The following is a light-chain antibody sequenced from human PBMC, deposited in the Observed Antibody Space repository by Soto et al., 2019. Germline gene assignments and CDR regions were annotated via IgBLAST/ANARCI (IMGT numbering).Light chain of an antibody. V-gene: IGLV1-40*01. CDR1: SSNIGAGHD. CDR3: AAWDDSLNGYV. Sequence: QSVLTQPPSVSGAPGQRVTISCTGSSSNIGAGHDVHWYQQLPGTAPKLLIYGNSNRPSGVPDRFSGSKSGTSASLAITGLQAEDEADYYCAAWDDSLNGYVFGTGTKVTVL. J-gene: IGLJ1*01. CDR2: GNS.